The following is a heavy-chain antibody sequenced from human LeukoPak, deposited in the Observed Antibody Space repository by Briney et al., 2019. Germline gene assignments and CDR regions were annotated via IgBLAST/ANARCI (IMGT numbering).Heavy chain of an antibody. J-gene: IGHJ4*02. D-gene: IGHD5-18*01. CDR1: GFTFSKSW. CDR3: AKNVNTAFLPSLDY. CDR2: IKQDGSEK. Sequence: GGSLRLSCAASGFTFSKSWMNWVRQAPEKGLEWVANIKQDGSEKYYVDSVKGRFTISRDNAKNSLFLQMNSLGAEDTAVYYCAKNVNTAFLPSLDYWGQGTLVTVSS. V-gene: IGHV3-7*01.